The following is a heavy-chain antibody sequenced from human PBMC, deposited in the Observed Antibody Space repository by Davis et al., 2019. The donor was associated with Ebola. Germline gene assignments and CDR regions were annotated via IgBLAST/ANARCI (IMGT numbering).Heavy chain of an antibody. CDR2: ISGSGGST. D-gene: IGHD1-26*01. CDR3: ASLVGALGYFDY. Sequence: GESLKISCAASAFTFSTYTMNWVRQAPGKGLEWVSAISGSGGSTFYADSVKGRFTISRDNSKNTLYLQMNSLRAEDTAVYYCASLVGALGYFDYWGQGTLVTVSS. J-gene: IGHJ4*02. CDR1: AFTFSTYT. V-gene: IGHV3-23*01.